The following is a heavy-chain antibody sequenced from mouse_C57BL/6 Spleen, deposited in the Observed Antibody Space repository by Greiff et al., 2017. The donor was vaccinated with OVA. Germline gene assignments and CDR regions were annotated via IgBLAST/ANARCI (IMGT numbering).Heavy chain of an antibody. D-gene: IGHD4-1*01. CDR2: IYPGDGDT. J-gene: IGHJ3*01. CDR3: ARDWDGAY. CDR1: GYAFSSSW. Sequence: VKLQESGPELVKPGASVKISCKASGYAFSSSWMNWVKQRPGKGLEWIGRIYPGDGDTNYNGKFKGKATLTADKSSSTAYMQLSSLTSEDSAVYFCARDWDGAYWGQGTLVTVSA. V-gene: IGHV1-82*01.